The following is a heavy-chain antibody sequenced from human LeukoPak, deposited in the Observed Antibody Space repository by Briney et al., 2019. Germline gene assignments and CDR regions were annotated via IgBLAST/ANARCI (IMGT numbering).Heavy chain of an antibody. J-gene: IGHJ3*02. D-gene: IGHD1-26*01. Sequence: GGSLRLSCAASGFTFSSYWVSWVRQAPGKGLEWVANIKQDGSEKYYVDSVKGRFTISRDNAKNSLYLQMNSLRAEDTAVYYCARDISGSYSSDAFDIWGQGTMVTVSS. V-gene: IGHV3-7*04. CDR3: ARDISGSYSSDAFDI. CDR1: GFTFSSYW. CDR2: IKQDGSEK.